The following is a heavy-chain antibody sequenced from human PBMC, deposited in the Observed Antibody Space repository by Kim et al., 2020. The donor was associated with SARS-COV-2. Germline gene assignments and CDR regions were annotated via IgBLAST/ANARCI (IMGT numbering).Heavy chain of an antibody. CDR2: INHSGST. V-gene: IGHV4-34*01. J-gene: IGHJ3*02. CDR1: GGSFSGYY. Sequence: SETLSLTCAVYGGSFSGYYWSWIRQPPGKGLEWIGEINHSGSTNYNPSLKSRVTISVDTSKNQFSLKLSSVTAADTAVYYCARDLGSSGYYHDAFDIWGQGTMVTVSS. CDR3: ARDLGSSGYYHDAFDI. D-gene: IGHD3-22*01.